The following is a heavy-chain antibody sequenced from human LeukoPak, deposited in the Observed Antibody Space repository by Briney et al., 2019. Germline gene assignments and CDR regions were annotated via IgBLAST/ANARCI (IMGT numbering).Heavy chain of an antibody. CDR3: ARRYGGYWASDI. J-gene: IGHJ3*02. CDR1: GFTLSHYW. CDR2: INSDGSST. V-gene: IGHV3-74*01. D-gene: IGHD2-21*01. Sequence: GGSLRLSCAASGFTLSHYWMHWVRQAPGKGLVRVSRINSDGSSTSYADSVKGRFTISRDNAKNTLYLQMNSLRVEDTAVYYCARRYGGYWASDIWGQGTMVTVSS.